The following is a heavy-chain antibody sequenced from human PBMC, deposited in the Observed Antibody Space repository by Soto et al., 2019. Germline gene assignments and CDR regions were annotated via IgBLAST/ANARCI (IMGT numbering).Heavy chain of an antibody. V-gene: IGHV4-31*03. CDR1: GGSISSGGYY. Sequence: ASETLSLTCTVSGGSISSGGYYWSWIRQHPGKGLEWIGYIYYSGSTYYNPSLKSRLTISVDTSKNQFSLKLSSVTAADTAVYYCARDLIAAAGIFDYWGQGTLVTVSS. J-gene: IGHJ4*02. CDR3: ARDLIAAAGIFDY. D-gene: IGHD6-13*01. CDR2: IYYSGST.